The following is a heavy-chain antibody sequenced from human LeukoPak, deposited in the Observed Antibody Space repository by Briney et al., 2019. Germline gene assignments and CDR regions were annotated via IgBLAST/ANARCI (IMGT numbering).Heavy chain of an antibody. Sequence: ASVKVSCKASGGTFTNYAMNWVRQAPGQGLEWMGIINPSGGSTSYAQKFQGRVTMTRDTSTSTVYMELSSLRSEDTAVYYCARGIAAAGNDFDYWGQGTLVTVSS. CDR2: INPSGGST. V-gene: IGHV1-46*01. D-gene: IGHD6-13*01. CDR3: ARGIAAAGNDFDY. CDR1: GGTFTNYA. J-gene: IGHJ4*02.